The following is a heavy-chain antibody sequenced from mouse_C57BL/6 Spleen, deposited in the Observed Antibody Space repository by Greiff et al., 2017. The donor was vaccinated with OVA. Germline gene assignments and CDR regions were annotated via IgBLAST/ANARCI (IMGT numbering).Heavy chain of an antibody. CDR2: IRNKANGYTT. Sequence: DVHLVESGGGLVQPGGSLSLSCAASGFTFTAYYMSWVRQPPGKALEWLGCIRNKANGYTTEYSASVKGRFTISRDNSQSILYLQMHALSAEDSATYDFSCRCGSYAMDYWGQGTSVTVSS. D-gene: IGHD1-1*01. J-gene: IGHJ4*01. V-gene: IGHV7-3*01. CDR3: SCRCGSYAMDY. CDR1: GFTFTAYY.